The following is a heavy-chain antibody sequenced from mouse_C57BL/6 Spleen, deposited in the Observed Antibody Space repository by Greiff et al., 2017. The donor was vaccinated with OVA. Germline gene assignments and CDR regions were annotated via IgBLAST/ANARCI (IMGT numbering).Heavy chain of an antibody. Sequence: QVQLKQPGAELVMPGASVKLSCKASGYTFTSYWMHWVKQRPGQGLEWIGEIDPSDSYTNYNQKFKGKSTLTVDKSSSTAYMQLSSLTSEDSAVYYCVKGGDYDVNWCVYWGQGTLVTVSA. CDR3: VKGGDYDVNWCVY. J-gene: IGHJ3*01. V-gene: IGHV1-69*01. CDR2: IDPSDSYT. CDR1: GYTFTSYW. D-gene: IGHD2-4*01.